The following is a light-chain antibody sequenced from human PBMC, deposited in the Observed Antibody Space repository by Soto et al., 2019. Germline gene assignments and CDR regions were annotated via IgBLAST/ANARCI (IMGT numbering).Light chain of an antibody. CDR3: QQYNSYPYT. CDR2: DAS. V-gene: IGKV1-5*01. CDR1: QSISSW. Sequence: DIQMTQSPSTLSASVGDRVTITCRASQSISSWLAWYQQKPGKAPKLLIYDASSLESGVPSRFSGSGSGTEFTLTISSLKTDDFATYYCQQYNSYPYTIGQGTKMEIK. J-gene: IGKJ2*01.